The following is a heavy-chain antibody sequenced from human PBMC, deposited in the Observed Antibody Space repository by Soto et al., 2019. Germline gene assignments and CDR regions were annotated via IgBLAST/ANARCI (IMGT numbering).Heavy chain of an antibody. Sequence: GGSLRLSCAVSGFSLNNYWMHWVRQRPGKGLVWVARIYRDGTTSYADSVKGRFTISRDNAKNTVSLQMNSLKDEDTAVFYCMRGNTGYGNFDYWGQGTLVTVSS. CDR1: GFSLNNYW. CDR2: IYRDGTT. V-gene: IGHV3-74*01. D-gene: IGHD5-12*01. CDR3: MRGNTGYGNFDY. J-gene: IGHJ4*02.